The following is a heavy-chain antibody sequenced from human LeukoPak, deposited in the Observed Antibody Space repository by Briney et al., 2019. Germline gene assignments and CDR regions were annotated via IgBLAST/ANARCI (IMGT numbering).Heavy chain of an antibody. CDR1: GFTFSSYW. CDR2: IKQDGSEK. V-gene: IGHV3-7*01. Sequence: GGSLRLSCAASGFTFSSYWMSWVRQAPGKGLEWVANIKQDGSEKYYVDSVKGRFTISRDNAKNSLYLQMYSLRAEDTAVYYCARDGYSGYDFGNYWGQGTLVTVSS. CDR3: ARDGYSGYDFGNY. J-gene: IGHJ4*02. D-gene: IGHD5-12*01.